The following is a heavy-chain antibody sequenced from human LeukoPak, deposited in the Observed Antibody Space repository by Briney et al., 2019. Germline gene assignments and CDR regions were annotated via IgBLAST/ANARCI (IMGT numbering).Heavy chain of an antibody. J-gene: IGHJ4*02. V-gene: IGHV3-9*01. Sequence: GGSLRLSCAGSGFIFNNYAMHWVRQPPGKGLEWVSGISWNSGTIDYADSVRGRFTISRDSAKNSLYLQMDSLRVEDTAFYYCAKDNRRHYTSGPNPDSLHWGQGALVTVSS. CDR1: GFIFNNYA. CDR2: ISWNSGTI. D-gene: IGHD6-19*01. CDR3: AKDNRRHYTSGPNPDSLH.